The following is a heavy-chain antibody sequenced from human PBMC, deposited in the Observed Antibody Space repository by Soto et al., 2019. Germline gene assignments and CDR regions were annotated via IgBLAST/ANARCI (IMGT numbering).Heavy chain of an antibody. CDR2: ISAYHGNT. J-gene: IGHJ4*02. CDR3: ARTPLGIAAARNYFDY. Sequence: GASVKFSCKASGYTFTSYVISWGRQAPGQGLEWMGWISAYHGNTNYAPKLQGRVTMPTDTSTSTAYMELRSLRSDDTAVYYCARTPLGIAAARNYFDYWGQGTLVTVPS. D-gene: IGHD6-13*01. V-gene: IGHV1-18*01. CDR1: GYTFTSYV.